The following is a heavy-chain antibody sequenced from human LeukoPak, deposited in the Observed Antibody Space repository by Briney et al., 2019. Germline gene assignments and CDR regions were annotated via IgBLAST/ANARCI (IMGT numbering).Heavy chain of an antibody. CDR2: ISHSGSTI. J-gene: IGHJ1*01. D-gene: IGHD3-3*01. CDR1: GFTFSNAW. Sequence: GGSLRLSCAASGFTFSNAWMSWVRQAPGKGLEWVSHISHSGSTIYYSDSVKGRFTISRDNAENSLYLQMNSLRDEDTAVYYCTRDRSGYFQNWGQGTLVTVSS. V-gene: IGHV3-48*02. CDR3: TRDRSGYFQN.